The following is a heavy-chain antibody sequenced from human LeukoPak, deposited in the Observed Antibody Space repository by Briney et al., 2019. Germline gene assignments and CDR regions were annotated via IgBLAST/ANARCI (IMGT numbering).Heavy chain of an antibody. Sequence: GGSLRLSCAAFGFTFGDYAMHWVRQAPGKGLDWLTVISSDGSNKYYADSVKGRFTNSRDSSKTTLFLQMNSLRPEDTALYFCARDSSIFDVRAFDIWGRGTMVTVSS. D-gene: IGHD3-9*01. J-gene: IGHJ3*02. CDR2: ISSDGSNK. CDR1: GFTFGDYA. CDR3: ARDSSIFDVRAFDI. V-gene: IGHV3-30-3*01.